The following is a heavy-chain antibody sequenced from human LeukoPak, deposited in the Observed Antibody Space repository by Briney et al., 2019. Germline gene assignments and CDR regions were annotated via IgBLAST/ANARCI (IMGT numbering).Heavy chain of an antibody. CDR1: GGTFSSYA. D-gene: IGHD3-22*01. V-gene: IGHV1-69*01. Sequence: SVKVSCKASGGTFSSYAISWVRQAPGQGLEWMGGIIPIFGTANYAQKFQGRVTITADESTSTAYMELSSLRSEDTAVYYCARSFSYDSSGYSYYFVYWGQGTLVTVSS. CDR3: ARSFSYDSSGYSYYFVY. J-gene: IGHJ4*02. CDR2: IIPIFGTA.